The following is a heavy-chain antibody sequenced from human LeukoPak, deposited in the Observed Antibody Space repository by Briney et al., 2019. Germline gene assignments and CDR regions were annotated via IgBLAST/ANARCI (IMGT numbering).Heavy chain of an antibody. CDR3: AKDNCSGGSCDFDY. CDR2: ISGSGGST. V-gene: IGHV3-23*01. CDR1: GFTFSSYA. D-gene: IGHD2-15*01. Sequence: GGSLRLSCAASGFTFSSYAMSWVRQAPGKGLEWVSAISGSGGSTYYADSVKGRFTISSDNSKNTLYLQMNSLRAEDTAVYYCAKDNCSGGSCDFDYWGQGTLVTVSS. J-gene: IGHJ4*02.